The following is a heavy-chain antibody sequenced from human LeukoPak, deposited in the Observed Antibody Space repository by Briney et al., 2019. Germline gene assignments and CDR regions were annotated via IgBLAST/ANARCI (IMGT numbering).Heavy chain of an antibody. D-gene: IGHD3-9*01. Sequence: SETLSLTCTVSGGSISSSSYYWGWIRQPPGKGLEWIGSIYYSGSTNYNPSLKSRVTISVDTSKNQFSLKLSSVTAADTAVYYCARAGFRRYFDPYYFDYWGQGTLVTVSS. CDR1: GGSISSSSYY. CDR3: ARAGFRRYFDPYYFDY. V-gene: IGHV4-39*07. CDR2: IYYSGST. J-gene: IGHJ4*02.